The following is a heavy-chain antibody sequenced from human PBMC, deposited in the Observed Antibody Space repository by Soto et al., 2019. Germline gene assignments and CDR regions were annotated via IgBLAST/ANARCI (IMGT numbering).Heavy chain of an antibody. J-gene: IGHJ4*02. CDR1: GFSVSRNY. Sequence: QLVETGGGVIQPGTSLTISCAASGFSVSRNYITWVRQAPGKGLEWVSFVYSGGATFYADSVKGRFILSRDDSQNTMYLQMTHLRAEETAVYYCARVPGRLWGRGTLVTVAS. V-gene: IGHV3-53*02. CDR2: VYSGGAT. CDR3: ARVPGRL. D-gene: IGHD3-10*01.